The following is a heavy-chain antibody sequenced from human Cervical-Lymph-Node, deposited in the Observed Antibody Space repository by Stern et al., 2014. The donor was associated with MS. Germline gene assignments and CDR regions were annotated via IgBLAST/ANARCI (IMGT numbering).Heavy chain of an antibody. J-gene: IGHJ5*02. CDR1: GDSISSDNW. D-gene: IGHD5-12*01. CDR2: IHHSETT. Sequence: QVQLQESGPGLVKPSGTLSLTCAVSGDSISSDNWWSWVRQPPGQGLEWIGEIHHSETTNYNPSLKSRLTFSIDKSKNNFSLRLSSVTAADTAVYYCARVSISGYDYFDPWGQGTLVTVSS. CDR3: ARVSISGYDYFDP. V-gene: IGHV4-4*02.